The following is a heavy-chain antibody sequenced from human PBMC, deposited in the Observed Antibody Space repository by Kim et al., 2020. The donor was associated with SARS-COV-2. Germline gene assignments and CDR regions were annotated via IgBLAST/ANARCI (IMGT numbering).Heavy chain of an antibody. V-gene: IGHV3-43*01. J-gene: IGHJ6*02. CDR3: AKDNAAAGTDYYYGMDV. Sequence: VKGRFTISRDNSKNSLYLQMNSLRTEDTALYYCAKDNAAAGTDYYYGMDVWGQGTTVTVSS. D-gene: IGHD6-13*01.